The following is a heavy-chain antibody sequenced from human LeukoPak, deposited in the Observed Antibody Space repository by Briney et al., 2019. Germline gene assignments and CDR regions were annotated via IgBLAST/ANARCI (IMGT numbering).Heavy chain of an antibody. D-gene: IGHD1-1*01. V-gene: IGHV3-23*01. CDR3: ARAWNRLLAFDY. CDR2: IGGSGGST. CDR1: GFTFSSYA. Sequence: GGSLRLSCAASGFTFSSYAMSWVRQAPGKGLEWVSAIGGSGGSTYYADSVKGRFTISRDNAKNSLYLQMNSLRAEDTAVYYCARAWNRLLAFDYWGQGTLVTVSS. J-gene: IGHJ4*02.